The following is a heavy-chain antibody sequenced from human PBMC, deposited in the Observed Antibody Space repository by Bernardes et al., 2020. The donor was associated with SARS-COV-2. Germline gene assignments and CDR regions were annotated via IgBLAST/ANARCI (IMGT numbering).Heavy chain of an antibody. Sequence: ASVKVSCKASGYTFFSFGFGWVRQAPGQGLEWMGWISAYNGHTNYTQKFQDRVTMTVESSTNTAYMELRSLRSDDTAVYYCARRGNGFETRWGPGKYHGLDVWGQGTTVTVSS. J-gene: IGHJ6*02. D-gene: IGHD5-12*01. V-gene: IGHV1-18*01. CDR1: GYTFFSFG. CDR2: ISAYNGHT. CDR3: ARRGNGFETRWGPGKYHGLDV.